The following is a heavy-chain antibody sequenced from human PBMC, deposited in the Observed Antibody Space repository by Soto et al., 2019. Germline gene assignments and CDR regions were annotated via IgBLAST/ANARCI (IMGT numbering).Heavy chain of an antibody. J-gene: IGHJ5*01. D-gene: IGHD6-13*01. CDR2: IGGSGFSI. Sequence: PGGSLRLSCAASGFTFSSYAMGWVRQAPGKGLEWVSTIGGSGFSIYYADSVKGRFTISRDNSKNTLYLQMNSLRADDTALYYCAKDTYDSSWDPNFLESWGQGNLVTVSS. CDR3: AKDTYDSSWDPNFLES. V-gene: IGHV3-23*01. CDR1: GFTFSSYA.